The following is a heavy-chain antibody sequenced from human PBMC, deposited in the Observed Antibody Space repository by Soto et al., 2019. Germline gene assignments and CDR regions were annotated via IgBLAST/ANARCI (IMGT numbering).Heavy chain of an antibody. Sequence: QVQLVQSGAEVKKPGSSVKVSCKASGGTFSSYAISWVRQAPGQGLEWMGGIIPIFGTANYAQKFQGRVTIPADECTSTAHLELSSLRSEDTAAYYCARHVQAAGYYYGMDVWGQGTTVTVSS. D-gene: IGHD2-2*01. V-gene: IGHV1-69*12. CDR2: IIPIFGTA. CDR3: ARHVQAAGYYYGMDV. CDR1: GGTFSSYA. J-gene: IGHJ6*02.